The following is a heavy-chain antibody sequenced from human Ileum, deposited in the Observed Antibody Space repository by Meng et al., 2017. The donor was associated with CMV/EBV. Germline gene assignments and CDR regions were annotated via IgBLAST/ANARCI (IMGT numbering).Heavy chain of an antibody. J-gene: IGHJ4*02. CDR2: LNNDGSYM. Sequence: GESLKISCAASGFTLSSYWMHWVRQATGKGLVWVARLNNDGSYMTYADSVRGRFAISRDNAKNMVYLQMNSLTADDTAVYYCARPRDGYSPFDLWGQGTLVTGAS. V-gene: IGHV3-74*03. CDR1: GFTLSSYW. CDR3: ARPRDGYSPFDL. D-gene: IGHD5-18*01.